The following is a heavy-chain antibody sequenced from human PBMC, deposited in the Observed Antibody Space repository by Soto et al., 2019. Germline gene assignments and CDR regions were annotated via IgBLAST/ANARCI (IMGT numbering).Heavy chain of an antibody. V-gene: IGHV1-8*01. D-gene: IGHD6-19*01. CDR1: GYTFSSYD. CDR3: ATSGGGWYLY. CDR2: LNPNSGDT. J-gene: IGHJ4*02. Sequence: ASVKVSCKASGYTFSSYDINWVRQATGQGLEWMGWLNPNSGDTGYAQKFQGRVTLTRNTSINTAYIELSSLTSDDRAVYYCATSGGGWYLYWGQ.